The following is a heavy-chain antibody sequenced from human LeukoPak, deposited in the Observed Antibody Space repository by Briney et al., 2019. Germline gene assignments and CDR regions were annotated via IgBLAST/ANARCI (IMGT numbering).Heavy chain of an antibody. CDR1: GYTFTSNY. CDR3: ARDRGGYSYGSY. V-gene: IGHV1-46*01. CDR2: ISPSGGST. J-gene: IGHJ4*02. D-gene: IGHD5-18*01. Sequence: ASVKVSCKAFGYTFTSNYMHWLRQAPGQGPEWMGVISPSGGSTTYAQKFQGRVTLTRDMSTSTVYMELSSLRSDDTAVYYCARDRGGYSYGSYWGQGTLVTVSS.